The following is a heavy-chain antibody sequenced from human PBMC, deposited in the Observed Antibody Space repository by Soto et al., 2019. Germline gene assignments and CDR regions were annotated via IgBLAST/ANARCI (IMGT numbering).Heavy chain of an antibody. Sequence: EVQLVESGGGLVKPGGSLRLSCAASGFTFSSYSMNWVRQAPRKGLEWVSSISSSSSYIYYADSVKGRFTISRDNAKNSLYLQMNSLRAEDTAVYYCARDLSLAGREGFDPWGQGTLVTVSS. CDR3: ARDLSLAGREGFDP. D-gene: IGHD6-19*01. CDR2: ISSSSSYI. V-gene: IGHV3-21*01. J-gene: IGHJ5*02. CDR1: GFTFSSYS.